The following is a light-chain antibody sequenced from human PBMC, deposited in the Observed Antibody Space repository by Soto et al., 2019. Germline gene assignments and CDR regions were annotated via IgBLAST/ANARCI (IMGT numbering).Light chain of an antibody. CDR1: QSISSW. V-gene: IGKV1-5*01. CDR3: QQFNSYPIT. CDR2: DAS. Sequence: DIQMTQSPSILSASVGDRVSITCRASQSISSWLAWYQQKPGKAPKLLIYDASSLESGVPSRFSGSGSGTEFTLTIGGLQPDDFATYYCQQFNSYPITFGQGTRLEI. J-gene: IGKJ5*01.